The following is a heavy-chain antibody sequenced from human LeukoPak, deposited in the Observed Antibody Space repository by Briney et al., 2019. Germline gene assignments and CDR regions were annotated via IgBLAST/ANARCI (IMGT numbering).Heavy chain of an antibody. CDR3: ASPRSGYRYTFDY. CDR1: GGSISSSSYF. V-gene: IGHV4-39*07. D-gene: IGHD3-22*01. J-gene: IGHJ4*02. Sequence: SETLSLTCTVSGGSISSSSYFWGWIRQPPGKGLEWIGSIYYSGSTYYNPSHKSRVTISVDTSKNQFSLKLSSVTAADTAVYYCASPRSGYRYTFDYWGQGALVTVSS. CDR2: IYYSGST.